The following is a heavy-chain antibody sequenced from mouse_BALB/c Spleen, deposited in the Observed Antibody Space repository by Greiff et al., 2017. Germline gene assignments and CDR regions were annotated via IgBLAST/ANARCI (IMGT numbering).Heavy chain of an antibody. Sequence: EVQVVESGGGLVKPGGSLKLSCAASGFTFSDYYMYWVRQTPEKRLEWVATISDGGSYTYYPDSVKGRFTISRDNAKNNLYLQMSSLKSEDTAMYYCARDRNYYSSPLYWYFDVWGEGTTVTVSS. CDR1: GFTFSDYY. J-gene: IGHJ1*01. CDR2: ISDGGSYT. CDR3: ARDRNYYSSPLYWYFDV. D-gene: IGHD1-1*01. V-gene: IGHV5-4*02.